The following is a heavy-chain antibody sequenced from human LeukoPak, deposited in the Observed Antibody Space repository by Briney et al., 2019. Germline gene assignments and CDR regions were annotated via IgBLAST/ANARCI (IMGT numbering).Heavy chain of an antibody. V-gene: IGHV5-51*01. D-gene: IGHD4-11*01. CDR2: IYPGDFDT. CDR1: GYSFTSYW. CDR3: ARARDHYSDSRSVFDY. J-gene: IGHJ4*02. Sequence: GASLKISCKGSGYSFTSYWIGWVRQMPGKGLVWMGIIYPGDFDTRYSPSFQGQVTISADKSISTAYLQWSSLKASDTAMYYCARARDHYSDSRSVFDYWGQGTLVTVSS.